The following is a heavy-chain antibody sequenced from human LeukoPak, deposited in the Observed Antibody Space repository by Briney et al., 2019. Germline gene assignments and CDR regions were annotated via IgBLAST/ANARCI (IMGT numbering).Heavy chain of an antibody. CDR1: GFTFSNYA. J-gene: IGHJ4*02. Sequence: GGSLRLSCAASGFTFSNYAMHWVRQAPGRGLQWMAVISYDGSDVNCADSVKGRFTISRDNSKSTLYLQLNSLRVEDTAVYYCARDNNGDYWGQGTLVTVSS. CDR3: ARDNNGDY. V-gene: IGHV3-30*04. CDR2: ISYDGSDV. D-gene: IGHD2-8*01.